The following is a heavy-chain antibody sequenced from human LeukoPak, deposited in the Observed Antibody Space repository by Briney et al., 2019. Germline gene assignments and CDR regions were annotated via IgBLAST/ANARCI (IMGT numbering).Heavy chain of an antibody. J-gene: IGHJ4*02. V-gene: IGHV3-23*01. D-gene: IGHD3-10*01. CDR2: ISGSGGST. CDR1: GFTFSSYA. CDR3: AKTLGSRGALIPSYYFDY. Sequence: QPGGSLRLSCAASGFTFSSYAMSWVRQAPGKGLEWVSAISGSGGSTYYADSVKGRFTISRDTSKNTLYLQMNSLRAEDTALYYCAKTLGSRGALIPSYYFDYWGQGTLVTVSS.